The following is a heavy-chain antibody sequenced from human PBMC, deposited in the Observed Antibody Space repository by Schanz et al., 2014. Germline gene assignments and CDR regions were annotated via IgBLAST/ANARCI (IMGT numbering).Heavy chain of an antibody. CDR3: ARELPGVVAFDF. Sequence: EVQLVQSGGGLVQPGGSLRLSCAASGFTFSSYAMSWVRQAPGKGLEWVSAISGGGGTTYYADSVRGRITMSRDNSKNTMYLQINNLRADDTAVYYCARELPGVVAFDFWGQGTMVTVSS. D-gene: IGHD7-27*01. CDR1: GFTFSSYA. J-gene: IGHJ3*01. V-gene: IGHV3-23*04. CDR2: ISGGGGTT.